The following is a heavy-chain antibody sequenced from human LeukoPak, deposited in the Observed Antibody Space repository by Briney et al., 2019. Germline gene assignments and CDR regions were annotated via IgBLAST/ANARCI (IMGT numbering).Heavy chain of an antibody. D-gene: IGHD5-12*01. Sequence: PGGSLRLSCVISGYTFTHYGFHWVRQAPGKALEWVAYISYNGNNKYEDSVKGRFTISRDNSKNTLHLQMNGLRAEDTAVYYCARDPLDISRWAHAFDIWGQGTTVIVSS. CDR3: ARDPLDISRWAHAFDI. CDR2: ISYNGNNK. V-gene: IGHV3-30*03. CDR1: GYTFTHYG. J-gene: IGHJ3*02.